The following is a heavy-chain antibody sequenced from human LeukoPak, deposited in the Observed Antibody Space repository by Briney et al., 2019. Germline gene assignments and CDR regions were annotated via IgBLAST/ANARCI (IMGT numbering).Heavy chain of an antibody. CDR3: VKDSGYYDTSGKGWFDF. J-gene: IGHJ5*01. D-gene: IGHD3-22*01. CDR2: ISYSGNGI. CDR1: GFAFSSYS. V-gene: IGHV3-48*04. Sequence: GGSLRLSRAASGFAFSSYSMNWVRQAPGKGLEWVSYISYSGNGIYYADSVKGRFTISRDNAKNSLFLQMNSLRAEDTAVYYCVKDSGYYDTSGKGWFDFWGQGTLVTVSS.